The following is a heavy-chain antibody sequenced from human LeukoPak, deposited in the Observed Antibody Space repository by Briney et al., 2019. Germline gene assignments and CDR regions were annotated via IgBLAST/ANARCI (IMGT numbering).Heavy chain of an antibody. CDR1: GFTFSTYG. V-gene: IGHV3-30*03. Sequence: PGGSLRLSCAASGFTFSTYGMHWVRQAPGKGLEWVAVISYDGSNKYYADSVKGRFTISRDNAKNSLYLQMNSLRAEDTAVYYCASPGSIAVAGTAFDYWGQGTLVTVSS. CDR3: ASPGSIAVAGTAFDY. D-gene: IGHD6-19*01. CDR2: ISYDGSNK. J-gene: IGHJ4*02.